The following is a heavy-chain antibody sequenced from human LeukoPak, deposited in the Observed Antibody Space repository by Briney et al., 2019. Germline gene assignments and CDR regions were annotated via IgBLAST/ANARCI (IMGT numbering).Heavy chain of an antibody. V-gene: IGHV4-34*01. CDR3: ARARGWTSGDVYYYGMDV. Sequence: PSETLSLTCVVYGGPFSGYYWSWIRQSPGKGLEWIGEINQSGNTNYNPSLKSRVTISIDTSKNQFSLKVTSVTAGDTAVYYCARARGWTSGDVYYYGMDVWGQGTTGTVSS. D-gene: IGHD4-17*01. CDR1: GGPFSGYY. CDR2: INQSGNT. J-gene: IGHJ6*02.